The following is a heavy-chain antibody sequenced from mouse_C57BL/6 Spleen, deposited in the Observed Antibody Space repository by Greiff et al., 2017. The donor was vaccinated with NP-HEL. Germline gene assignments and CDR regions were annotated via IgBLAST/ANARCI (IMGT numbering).Heavy chain of an antibody. CDR3: ARSEDYDRFAY. CDR1: GYTFTGYW. Sequence: QVQLQQSGAELMKPGASVKLSCKATGYTFTGYWIEWVKQRPGHGLEWIGEILPGSGSTNYTEKFKGKATFTEDTSSNTAYMQLSRLTTEDSAIYDCARSEDYDRFAYWGQGTLVTVSA. V-gene: IGHV1-9*01. J-gene: IGHJ3*01. D-gene: IGHD2-4*01. CDR2: ILPGSGST.